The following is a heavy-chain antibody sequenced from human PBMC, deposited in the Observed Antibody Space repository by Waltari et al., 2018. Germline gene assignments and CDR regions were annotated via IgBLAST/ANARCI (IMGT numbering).Heavy chain of an antibody. CDR3: ARENRYYGSGRGVDY. Sequence: QVQLVQSGAEVKKPGASVKVSCKASGYTFTGYYMHWVRQAPGQGLEWMGWINPNSGGTNYAQKVQGRVTMTRDTSISTAYMELSRLRSDDTAVYYCARENRYYGSGRGVDYWGQGTLVTVSS. CDR2: INPNSGGT. J-gene: IGHJ4*02. CDR1: GYTFTGYY. V-gene: IGHV1-2*02. D-gene: IGHD3-10*01.